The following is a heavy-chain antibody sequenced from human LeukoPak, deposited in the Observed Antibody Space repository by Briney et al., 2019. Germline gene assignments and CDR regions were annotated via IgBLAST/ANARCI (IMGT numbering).Heavy chain of an antibody. J-gene: IGHJ6*03. Sequence: PSETLSLTCTVSGGSISSYYWSWIRQPPGKGLGWIGYIYYSGSTNYNPSLKSRVTISVDTSKNQFSLKLSSVTAADTAVYYCARVRGAKPTYYYYYYMDVWGKGTTVTVSS. CDR1: GGSISSYY. CDR2: IYYSGST. CDR3: ARVRGAKPTYYYYYYMDV. V-gene: IGHV4-59*12. D-gene: IGHD1-26*01.